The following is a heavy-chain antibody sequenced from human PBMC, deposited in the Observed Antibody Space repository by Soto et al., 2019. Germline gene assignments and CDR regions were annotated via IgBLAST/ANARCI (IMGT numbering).Heavy chain of an antibody. CDR3: AKGPAAMYYYYYMDV. CDR2: ISWNRGSI. CDR1: GFTFDDYA. Sequence: EVQLVESGGGLVQPGRSLRLSCAASGFTFDDYAMHWVRQAPGKGLEWVSGISWNRGSIGYADSVKGRFTISRDNAKNSLYLQMNSLRAEDTALYYCAKGPAAMYYYYYMDVWGKGTTVTVSS. D-gene: IGHD2-2*01. V-gene: IGHV3-9*01. J-gene: IGHJ6*03.